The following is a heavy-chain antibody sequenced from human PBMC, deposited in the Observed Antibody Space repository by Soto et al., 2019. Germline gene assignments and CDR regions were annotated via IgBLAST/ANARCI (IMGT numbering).Heavy chain of an antibody. D-gene: IGHD3-16*01. J-gene: IGHJ6*02. CDR3: TEDILPGGADV. Sequence: SLRLCCVASAXSSHHHSIHWVRQGPGKGLELVSGIHWNNGATGYADSVKGRFTIFKENVKNSVYLQMNSLRTDDTAFYYCTEDILPGGADVWGQGTTGTVSS. V-gene: IGHV3-9*02. CDR1: AXSSHHHS. CDR2: IHWNNGAT.